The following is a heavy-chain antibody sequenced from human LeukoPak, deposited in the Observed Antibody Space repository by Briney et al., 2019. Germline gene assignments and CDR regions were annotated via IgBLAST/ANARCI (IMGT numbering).Heavy chain of an antibody. V-gene: IGHV3-23*01. J-gene: IGHJ4*02. Sequence: GGSLRLSCAASGFTFNTYAMTWVRQAPGKGLEWVSAISGSGGSTYYVDSVKGRFTISRDNSKNTLYLQMNSLRAEDTAVYYCARGMGSVDYWGQGTLVTVSS. CDR2: ISGSGGST. CDR1: GFTFNTYA. CDR3: ARGMGSVDY. D-gene: IGHD1-26*01.